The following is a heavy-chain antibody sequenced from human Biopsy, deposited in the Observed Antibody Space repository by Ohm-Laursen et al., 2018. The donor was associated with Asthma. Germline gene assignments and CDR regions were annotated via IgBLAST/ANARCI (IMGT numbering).Heavy chain of an antibody. J-gene: IGHJ4*02. CDR3: ASDFPKDYVRYNFQF. D-gene: IGHD4-17*01. CDR1: GYSLTDLS. V-gene: IGHV1-24*01. Sequence: GSSVKVSCTISGYSLTDLSMHWVRQAPGQGLEWLGGHDHEEGGTVNARRFQGRVTMTEDTTTDTAYMELSSLSPDDTAVYYCASDFPKDYVRYNFQFWGQGTLVTVSS. CDR2: HDHEEGGT.